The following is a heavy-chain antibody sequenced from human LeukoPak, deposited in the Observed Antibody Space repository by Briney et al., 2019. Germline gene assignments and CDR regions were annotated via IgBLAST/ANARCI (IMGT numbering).Heavy chain of an antibody. CDR1: GFMFSNYA. V-gene: IGHV3-23*01. D-gene: IGHD6-6*01. CDR2: IGGSGGT. CDR3: VDSGSSVDY. J-gene: IGHJ4*02. Sequence: GGSLRLSCAASGFMFSNYAMSWVRQAPGKGLEWVSAIGGSGGTYYADSVKGRFTVSRDNSKNMLYLQMNSLTVEDTAVYYCVDSGSSVDYWGQGTLVTVSS.